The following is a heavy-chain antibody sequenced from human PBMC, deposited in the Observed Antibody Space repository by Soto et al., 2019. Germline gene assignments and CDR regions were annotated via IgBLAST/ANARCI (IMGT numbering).Heavy chain of an antibody. J-gene: IGHJ4*02. CDR2: IWYDGSDQ. V-gene: IGHV3-33*01. Sequence: GGSLRLSCAASGFRFSSYGMHWVRQAPGKGLEWVAVIWYDGSDQYYAESVKGRFTISRDNSNDTLFLQMDNLRADDTALYYCARDPNAQWLPSYYLDFWGQGTLVTVSS. D-gene: IGHD6-19*01. CDR1: GFRFSSYG. CDR3: ARDPNAQWLPSYYLDF.